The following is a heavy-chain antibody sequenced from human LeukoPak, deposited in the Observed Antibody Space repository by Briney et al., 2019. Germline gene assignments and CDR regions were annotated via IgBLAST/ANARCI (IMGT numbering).Heavy chain of an antibody. CDR3: ARPRSDSGYFSDGFDV. CDR2: IIPIIGTP. Sequence: SVKVSCKASGGSISNCAISWVRRAPGQGLEWMGGIIPIIGTPHYAQKFQGRVTITADTFMSTAYMELSSLKSEDTAVYYCARPRSDSGYFSDGFDVWGQGTMVTVSS. D-gene: IGHD3-22*01. V-gene: IGHV1-69*06. CDR1: GGSISNCA. J-gene: IGHJ3*01.